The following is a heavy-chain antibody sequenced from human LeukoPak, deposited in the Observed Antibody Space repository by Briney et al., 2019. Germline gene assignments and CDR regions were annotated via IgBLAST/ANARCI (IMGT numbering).Heavy chain of an antibody. CDR2: IYYSGST. V-gene: IGHV4-59*01. J-gene: IGHJ2*01. Sequence: SETLSLTCTVSGGSISSYYWSWIRQPPGKGLEWIGYIYYSGSTNYNPSLKSRVTISVATSKNQFSLRLSSVTAADTAVYYCARRRYYGSGSYWYFDLWGRGTLVTVSS. D-gene: IGHD3-10*01. CDR1: GGSISSYY. CDR3: ARRRYYGSGSYWYFDL.